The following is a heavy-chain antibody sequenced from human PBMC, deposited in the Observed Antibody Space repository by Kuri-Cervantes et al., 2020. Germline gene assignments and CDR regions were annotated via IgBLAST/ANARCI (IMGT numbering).Heavy chain of an antibody. D-gene: IGHD3-9*01. V-gene: IGHV3-48*01. CDR3: ARAGPILTGYLED. CDR2: ISSSSSTI. Sequence: GGSLRLSFAASGFTFSSYSMNWVRQAPGKGLEWVSYISSSSSTIYYADSVKGRFTISRDNSKNTLYLQMNSLRAEDTAVYYCARAGPILTGYLEDWGQGTLVTVSS. CDR1: GFTFSSYS. J-gene: IGHJ4*02.